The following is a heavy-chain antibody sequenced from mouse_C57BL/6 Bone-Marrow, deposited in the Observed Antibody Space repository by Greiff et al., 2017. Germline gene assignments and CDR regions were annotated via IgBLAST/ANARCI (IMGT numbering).Heavy chain of an antibody. V-gene: IGHV2-6-1*01. CDR1: GFSLTSYG. Sequence: VQLQQSGPGLVAPSQSLSITCTASGFSLTSYGVHWVRQPPGKGLERLVVICSDGSTTYNSALNSRLSISKDNSKGQVVLKRNSLQTADTAMYDCARHKLRYAIDYWGQGTAVTVSS. CDR3: ARHKLRYAIDY. D-gene: IGHD1-1*01. J-gene: IGHJ4*01. CDR2: ICSDGST.